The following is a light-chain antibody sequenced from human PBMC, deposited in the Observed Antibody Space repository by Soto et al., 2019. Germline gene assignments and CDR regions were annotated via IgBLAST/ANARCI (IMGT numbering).Light chain of an antibody. CDR3: QQSYSTPLT. J-gene: IGKJ4*01. CDR2: AAS. Sequence: DIQMTQSPSSLSASVGDRVTITCRASQSISSYLNWYQQKPGKAPKLLIYAASSLQSGVPSRFSGSGSGTDFSLTISSLQPDDFATYYCQQSYSTPLTFGGGTKVYIK. V-gene: IGKV1-39*01. CDR1: QSISSY.